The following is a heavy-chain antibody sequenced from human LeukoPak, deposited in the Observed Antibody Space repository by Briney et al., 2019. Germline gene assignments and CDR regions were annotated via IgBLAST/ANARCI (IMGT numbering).Heavy chain of an antibody. D-gene: IGHD3-22*01. V-gene: IGHV3-23*01. Sequence: GGSLRLSCAASGFTFSSYAMSCVREGPGKGLEWISGISTSGGTTSYADAVKGRFTISRDNPRNTLYMQMNSLRAEDTAVYYCAIMHRYYDGSGYWVQWGQGTLVTVSS. CDR1: GFTFSSYA. CDR2: ISTSGGTT. CDR3: AIMHRYYDGSGYWVQ. J-gene: IGHJ4*02.